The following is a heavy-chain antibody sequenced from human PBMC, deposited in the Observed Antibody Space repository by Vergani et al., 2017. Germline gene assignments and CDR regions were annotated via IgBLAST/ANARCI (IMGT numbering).Heavy chain of an antibody. D-gene: IGHD5-12*01. CDR2: ISGSGGST. Sequence: EVQLVESGGGLVQPGRSLRLSCAASGFTFDDYAMHWVRQAPGKGLEWVSGISGSGGSTYYADSVKGRFTISRDNSKNTLYLQMNSLRAEDTAVYYCAKGATGDPKSNDYWGQGTLVTVSS. CDR3: AKGATGDPKSNDY. V-gene: IGHV3-23*04. J-gene: IGHJ4*02. CDR1: GFTFDDYA.